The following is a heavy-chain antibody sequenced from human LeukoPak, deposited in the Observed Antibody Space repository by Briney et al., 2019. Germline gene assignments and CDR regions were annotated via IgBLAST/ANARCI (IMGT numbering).Heavy chain of an antibody. V-gene: IGHV3-7*01. D-gene: IGHD3-9*01. CDR1: GFTVSSNY. CDR3: AKDGDGYHN. J-gene: IGHJ4*02. Sequence: GGSLRLSCAASGFTVSSNYMSWVRQAPGKGLEWVANIKEDGSAQYYADSVKGRFTISRDNTKNSLYLQMNSLTAEDTAMYYCAKDGDGYHNWGQGALVTVSS. CDR2: IKEDGSAQ.